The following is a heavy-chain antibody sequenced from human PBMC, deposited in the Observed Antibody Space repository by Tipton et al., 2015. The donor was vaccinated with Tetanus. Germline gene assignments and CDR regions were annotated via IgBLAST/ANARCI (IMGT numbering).Heavy chain of an antibody. V-gene: IGHV4-31*03. CDR2: FYSTQRT. CDR1: GTSINTGGYL. Sequence: TLSLTCTVSGTSINTGGYLWTWVRQHRGEGLEWIGCFYSTQRTSSNPSLKSRVTLSVDTSKNQFSLKLNSVTAADTAMYYCVTVNFPNYYHYGMDVCGQGTTVTFSS. J-gene: IGHJ6*02. CDR3: VTVNFPNYYHYGMDV. D-gene: IGHD1-1*01.